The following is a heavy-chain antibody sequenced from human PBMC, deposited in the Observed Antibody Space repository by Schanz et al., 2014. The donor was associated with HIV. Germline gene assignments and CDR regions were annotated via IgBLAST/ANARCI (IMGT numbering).Heavy chain of an antibody. CDR2: IGHEGNDI. Sequence: QVQLVESGGGVVQPGRSLRLSCAASGFTFDSYGMHWVRQAPGKGLEWVAVIGHEGNDIHYVDSVAGRFTISRDNSKNTLYLQLGSLRTEDTAVYYCAKPEYDSRGNSQSHFDSWGQGTLVTVSS. V-gene: IGHV3-33*03. J-gene: IGHJ4*02. CDR1: GFTFDSYG. D-gene: IGHD3-22*01. CDR3: AKPEYDSRGNSQSHFDS.